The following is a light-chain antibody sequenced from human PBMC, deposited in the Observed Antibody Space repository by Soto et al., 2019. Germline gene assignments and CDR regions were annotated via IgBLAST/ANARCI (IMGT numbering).Light chain of an antibody. Sequence: EIVMTQSPATLSVSPGERATLSCRASQSVSSNLAWYRQKPGQAPRLLIYGASTRATGIPARFSGSGSGTAFTLTISSLQSEDFAIYYCQHYNNWPPWTFGQGTKVEIK. CDR3: QHYNNWPPWT. J-gene: IGKJ1*01. CDR1: QSVSSN. V-gene: IGKV3-15*01. CDR2: GAS.